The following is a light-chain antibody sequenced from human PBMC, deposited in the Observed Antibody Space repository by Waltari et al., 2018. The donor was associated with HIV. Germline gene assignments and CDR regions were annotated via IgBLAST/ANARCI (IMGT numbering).Light chain of an antibody. J-gene: IGLJ2*01. CDR1: TFGHKF. Sequence: SYELTQPHSVSVSPRQTASISCSGSTFGHKFASWYQQKPGQSPVLVIYQDAERPSGIPERFSGSKSGSTATLTISGTQTMDEGDYYCQAWDSISGIIFGGGTKLTVL. V-gene: IGLV3-1*01. CDR2: QDA. CDR3: QAWDSISGII.